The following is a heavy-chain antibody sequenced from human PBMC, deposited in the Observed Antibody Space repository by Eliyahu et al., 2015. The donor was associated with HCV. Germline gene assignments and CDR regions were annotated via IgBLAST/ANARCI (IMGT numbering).Heavy chain of an antibody. CDR1: GGTFSSYT. V-gene: IGHV1-69*17. D-gene: IGHD3-10*01. CDR3: ARDRVVRGVSLWFDP. CDR2: PSFVLA. Sequence: SGGTFSSYTIWGPGLRGLLARVSLARPAPSFVLAHNAPSRPXRVTITADKSTSTAYMELSSLRSEDTAVYYCARDRVVRGVSLWFDPWGQGTLVTVSS. J-gene: IGHJ5*02.